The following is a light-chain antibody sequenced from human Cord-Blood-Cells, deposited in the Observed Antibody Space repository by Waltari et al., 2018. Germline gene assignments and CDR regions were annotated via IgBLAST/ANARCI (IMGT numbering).Light chain of an antibody. CDR3: CSYAGSSTYVV. J-gene: IGLJ2*01. Sequence: QSALTQPASVSASPGQAFTISFTGTSSDVGSYHLVSCSQQHPGKAPKLRIYEVSKRPSGVSNRFSGSKSGNTASLTISGLQAEDEADYYCCSYAGSSTYVVFGGGTKLTVL. CDR1: SSDVGSYHL. CDR2: EVS. V-gene: IGLV2-23*02.